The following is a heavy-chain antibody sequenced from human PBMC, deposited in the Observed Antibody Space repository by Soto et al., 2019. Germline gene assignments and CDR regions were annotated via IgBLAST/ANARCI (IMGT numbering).Heavy chain of an antibody. CDR2: IWYDGTQK. CDR1: GFTFNTYS. Sequence: QVQLEESGGGVVQPGRSLRLSCEASGFTFNTYSMHWVRQPPGKGLEWLAAIWYDGTQKYYADSVKGRLIISRDNSKKTLYLEMNGLRAEDTAVYYCARAGGTTVTGLWHFDSWGQGTLVTVSS. CDR3: ARAGGTTVTGLWHFDS. J-gene: IGHJ4*02. V-gene: IGHV3-33*01. D-gene: IGHD4-17*01.